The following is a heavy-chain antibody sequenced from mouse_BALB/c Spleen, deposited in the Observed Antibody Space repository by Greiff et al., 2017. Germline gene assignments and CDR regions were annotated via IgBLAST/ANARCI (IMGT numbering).Heavy chain of an antibody. CDR2: ISYSGST. J-gene: IGHJ3*01. CDR3: ARLITTVVAPGWFAY. V-gene: IGHV3-8*02. CDR1: GDSFTSCY. D-gene: IGHD1-1*01. Sequence: VQLKESGPSLVKPSQTLSLSCSVTGDSFTSCYWNWVRQFPGNKLEYMGYISYSGSTYYNPSLKSRISITRDTSKNQYYLQLNSVTTEDTAAYYCARLITTVVAPGWFAYWGQGTLVTVSA.